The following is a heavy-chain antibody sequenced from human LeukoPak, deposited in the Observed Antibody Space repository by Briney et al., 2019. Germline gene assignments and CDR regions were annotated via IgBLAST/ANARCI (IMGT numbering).Heavy chain of an antibody. J-gene: IGHJ4*02. CDR3: ARLRGYSGYDYFDY. V-gene: IGHV3-53*01. CDR1: GFTFSSNY. D-gene: IGHD5-12*01. Sequence: GGSLRLSCAASGFTFSSNYMSGVRQAPGKGLEWVSVIYSGGSTDYADSVKGRFTISRDNSKNTLYLQMNSLRAEDTAVYYCARLRGYSGYDYFDYWGQGTLVTVSS. CDR2: IYSGGST.